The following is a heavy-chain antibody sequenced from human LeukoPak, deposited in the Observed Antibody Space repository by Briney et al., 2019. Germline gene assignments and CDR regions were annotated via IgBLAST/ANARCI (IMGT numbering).Heavy chain of an antibody. V-gene: IGHV4-61*01. J-gene: IGHJ4*02. CDR1: GGSVSSGSYY. D-gene: IGHD2-15*01. CDR2: IYYSGGT. Sequence: SETLSLTCTVSGGSVSSGSYYWSWIRQPPGKGLEWIGYIYYSGGTNYNPSLESRVTISVDTSKNQFSLRLSSVTAADTAVYYCARSEGWLGYWGQGTLVTVSS. CDR3: ARSEGWLGY.